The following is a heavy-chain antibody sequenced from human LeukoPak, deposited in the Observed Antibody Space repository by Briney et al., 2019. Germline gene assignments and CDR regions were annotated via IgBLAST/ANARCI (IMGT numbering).Heavy chain of an antibody. J-gene: IGHJ4*02. CDR1: GFTFSNYW. Sequence: GGSLRLSCAASGFTFSNYWMSWVRQAPGKGREWVANIKQDGIEKYYVDAVKGRFTISRDNARASLYLQMNSQRAEDTAVYYCAKVWGYDSDGYYFPFDYWGQGTLVTVSS. CDR2: IKQDGIEK. CDR3: AKVWGYDSDGYYFPFDY. D-gene: IGHD3-22*01. V-gene: IGHV3-7*01.